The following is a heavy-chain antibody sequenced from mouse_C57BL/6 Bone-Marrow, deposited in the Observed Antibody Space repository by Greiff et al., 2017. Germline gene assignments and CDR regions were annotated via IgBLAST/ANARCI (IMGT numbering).Heavy chain of an antibody. V-gene: IGHV1-55*01. Sequence: QVQLQQPGAELVKPGASVKMSCKASGYTFTSYWITWVKQRPGQGLEWIGDIYPGSGSTNYNEKFKSKATLTVDTSSSPAYLQLSSLTSEDAAVYYCAPNPPYYFDYWGQGTTLTVSS. CDR3: APNPPYYFDY. J-gene: IGHJ2*01. D-gene: IGHD4-1*01. CDR1: GYTFTSYW. CDR2: IYPGSGST.